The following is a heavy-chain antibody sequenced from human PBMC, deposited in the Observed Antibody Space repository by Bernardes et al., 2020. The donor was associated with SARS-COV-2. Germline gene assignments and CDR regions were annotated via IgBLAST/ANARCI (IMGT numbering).Heavy chain of an antibody. V-gene: IGHV3-7*03. J-gene: IGHJ4*02. CDR3: ARDLLPFSSSAHMGFGEYGY. CDR2: IKQDEREQ. Sequence: GGSLRLSCTGSGFNFNYYWMTWVRQAPGKGLAWVANIKQDEREQYYVDSVKGRFTVSRDNAKNSLYLQMNSLRAEDTAVYYCARDLLPFSSSAHMGFGEYGYWGQGTLVTVPS. D-gene: IGHD3-10*01. CDR1: GFNFNYYW.